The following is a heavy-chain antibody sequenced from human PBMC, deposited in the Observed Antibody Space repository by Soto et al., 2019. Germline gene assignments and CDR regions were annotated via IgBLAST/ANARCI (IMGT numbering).Heavy chain of an antibody. V-gene: IGHV4-39*01. CDR1: GGPISSSIYY. CDR3: ARHGGYCSGGNCHGPFDS. D-gene: IGHD2-15*01. J-gene: IGHJ4*02. CDR2: VYYTGTT. Sequence: SETLSLTCSVSGGPISSSIYYWGWIRQPPGKGLEWIGSVYYTGTTYYNPSLKSRVTISVDTFKNQFSLKVSSVTAADTAVYYCARHGGYCSGGNCHGPFDSWGQGTLVTVSS.